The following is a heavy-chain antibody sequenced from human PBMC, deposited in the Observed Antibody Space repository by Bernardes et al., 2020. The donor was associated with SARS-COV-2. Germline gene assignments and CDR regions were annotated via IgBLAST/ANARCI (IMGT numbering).Heavy chain of an antibody. V-gene: IGHV4-39*01. CDR2: IFYSGNT. Sequence: SETLSLTRTVSGGSISSSDYYWGWIRQPPGKGLEWIGLIFYSGNTYYNPSLKSRVTISVDTSKNQFSLKLNSVTAADTAVYFCARQELHPLGYFYGFDVWGLGTTVTVS. D-gene: IGHD1-26*01. CDR1: GGSISSSDYY. CDR3: ARQELHPLGYFYGFDV. J-gene: IGHJ6*02.